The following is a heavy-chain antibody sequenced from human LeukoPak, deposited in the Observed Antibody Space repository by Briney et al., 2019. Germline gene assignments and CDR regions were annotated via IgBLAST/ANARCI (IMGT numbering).Heavy chain of an antibody. V-gene: IGHV3-7*03. Sequence: GGSLRLSCAASGFTFGDNLMTWVRQVPGKGLEWVATIKPDGSEKHYVDSVRGRFTISRVNAENSLYLQMNNLRVEDTAVYHCTKGGFATSWYWIYWGQGTLVTVSS. D-gene: IGHD2-2*01. J-gene: IGHJ4*02. CDR2: IKPDGSEK. CDR1: GFTFGDNL. CDR3: TKGGFATSWYWIY.